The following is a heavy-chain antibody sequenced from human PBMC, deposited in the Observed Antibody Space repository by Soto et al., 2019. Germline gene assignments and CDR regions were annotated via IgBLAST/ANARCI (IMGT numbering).Heavy chain of an antibody. J-gene: IGHJ3*02. V-gene: IGHV1-18*01. CDR2: ISAYNGNT. CDR1: GYTFTSYG. CDR3: IYYYDSRAPAFDI. D-gene: IGHD3-22*01. Sequence: ASVKVSCKASGYTFTSYGISWVRQAPGQGLEWMGWISAYNGNTNYAQKLQGRVTMTTDTSTSTAYMELRSLRSDDSAVYYCIYYYDSRAPAFDIWGQGTMVTVSS.